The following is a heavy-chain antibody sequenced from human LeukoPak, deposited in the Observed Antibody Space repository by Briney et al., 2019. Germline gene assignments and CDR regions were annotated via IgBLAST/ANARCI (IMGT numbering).Heavy chain of an antibody. J-gene: IGHJ4*02. V-gene: IGHV3-21*01. CDR1: GLTFSSYS. CDR3: ARDQYGGYALDY. Sequence: GESLRLSCAASGLTFSSYSMNWVRQAPGKGLEWVSSISSISYIYYADSVKGRFTISRDTAKNSLYLQMNSLRAEDTAVYYCARDQYGGYALDYWGQGTLVTVSS. CDR2: ISSISYI. D-gene: IGHD4-17*01.